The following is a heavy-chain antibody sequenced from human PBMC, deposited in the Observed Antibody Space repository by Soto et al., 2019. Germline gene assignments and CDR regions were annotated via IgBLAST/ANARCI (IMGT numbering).Heavy chain of an antibody. Sequence: QLQLLQESGPGLVKPSETLSLTCTVSGGSISSSSYYWGWIRQPPGKGLEWIGSIYYTGRTYSNPARKSRGTITVDTSKNQVSLKLTSVTAADTAVYYCVRPWGGHDRGHWFDPRGQGTLVTVSS. D-gene: IGHD5-12*01. CDR1: GGSISSSSYY. CDR2: IYYTGRT. CDR3: VRPWGGHDRGHWFDP. V-gene: IGHV4-39*01. J-gene: IGHJ5*02.